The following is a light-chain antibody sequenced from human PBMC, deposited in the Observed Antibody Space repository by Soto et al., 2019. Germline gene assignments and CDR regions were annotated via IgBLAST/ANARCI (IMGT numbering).Light chain of an antibody. Sequence: EIVMTQSPATLSVSPGERSTLSCRASQSVSSNLAWYLQKPGQAPRLLIYGASTRATGIPARFSVSGSGTEFTLTISSLQSEDFAVYYSQQYNTWPPLTFGQGTKVEIK. V-gene: IGKV3-15*01. CDR2: GAS. J-gene: IGKJ1*01. CDR3: QQYNTWPPLT. CDR1: QSVSSN.